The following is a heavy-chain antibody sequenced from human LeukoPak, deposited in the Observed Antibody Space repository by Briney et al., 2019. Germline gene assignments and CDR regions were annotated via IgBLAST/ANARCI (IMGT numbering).Heavy chain of an antibody. Sequence: SETLSLTCTVSGGFISNSAYYWGWLRQPPGKGLEWIGSIHYTGKTYYNPSLKSRVTVSVDTSKNHFSLKMTSVTAADTAVYYCARRGAGLNWFDPWGQGTLVTVPS. J-gene: IGHJ5*02. V-gene: IGHV4-39*02. D-gene: IGHD1-26*01. CDR1: GGFISNSAYY. CDR3: ARRGAGLNWFDP. CDR2: IHYTGKT.